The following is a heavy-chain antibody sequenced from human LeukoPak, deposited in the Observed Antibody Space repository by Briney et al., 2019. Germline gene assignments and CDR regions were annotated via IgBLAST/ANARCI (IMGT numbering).Heavy chain of an antibody. CDR1: GGSISSFY. V-gene: IGHV3-23*01. D-gene: IGHD3-10*01. Sequence: ETLSLTCTVSGGSISSFYWSWVRQAPGKGLEWVSTISGDAGNKHYPDSVKGRFTISRDNSKNTLHLQMNDLRVDDTAIYYCATDVGGAMFDYWGQGTLVTVSS. J-gene: IGHJ4*02. CDR2: ISGDAGNK. CDR3: ATDVGGAMFDY.